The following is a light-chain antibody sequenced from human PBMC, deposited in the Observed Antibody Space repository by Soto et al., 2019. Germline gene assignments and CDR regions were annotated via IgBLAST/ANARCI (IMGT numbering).Light chain of an antibody. Sequence: QSALTQPRSVSGSPGQSVTISCTGTSSDVGGYNYVSWYQQHPGKAPKLMIYDVSKRPSGVPDRCSGCKSGNTASLTISGLRAEEEADYYCCSYAGTYTHYVFGTGTKVTVL. CDR3: CSYAGTYTHYV. V-gene: IGLV2-11*01. J-gene: IGLJ1*01. CDR2: DVS. CDR1: SSDVGGYNY.